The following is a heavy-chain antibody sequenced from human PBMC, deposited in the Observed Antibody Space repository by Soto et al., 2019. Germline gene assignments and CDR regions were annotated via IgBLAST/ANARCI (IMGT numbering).Heavy chain of an antibody. D-gene: IGHD2-2*01. V-gene: IGHV5-10-1*01. CDR3: ARQPIVVVPAAKSYYYGMDV. J-gene: IGHJ6*02. CDR1: GYSFTSYW. CDR2: IDPSDSYT. Sequence: GESLKISCKGSGYSFTSYWISWVRQMPGKGLEWMGRIDPSDSYTNYSPPFQGHVTISADKSISTAYLQWSSLKASDTAMYYCARQPIVVVPAAKSYYYGMDVWGQGTTVTVSS.